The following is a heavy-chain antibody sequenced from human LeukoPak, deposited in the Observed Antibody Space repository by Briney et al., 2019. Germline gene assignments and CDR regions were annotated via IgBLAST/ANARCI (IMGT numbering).Heavy chain of an antibody. D-gene: IGHD6-13*01. J-gene: IGHJ6*02. CDR3: AKAPPSSYYYYYGMDV. CDR2: ISGSGGST. V-gene: IGHV3-23*01. Sequence: PGGSLRLSCAASGFTFSSYAMSWVRQAPGKGVEWVSAISGSGGSTYYADSVKGRFTISRDISKNTLYLQMNSLRAEDTAVCYCAKAPPSSYYYYYGMDVWGQGTTVTVSS. CDR1: GFTFSSYA.